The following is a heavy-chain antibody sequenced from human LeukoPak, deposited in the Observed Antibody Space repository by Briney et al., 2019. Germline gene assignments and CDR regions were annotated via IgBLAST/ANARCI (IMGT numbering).Heavy chain of an antibody. J-gene: IGHJ3*02. Sequence: PSETLSLTCTVSGGSISSYYWSWIRQPSGKGLEWIGYIYYSGSTNYNPSLKSRVTISVDTSKNQFSLKLSSVTAADTAVYYCARVQAAATLGDAFDIWGQGTIVTVSS. V-gene: IGHV4-59*01. CDR2: IYYSGST. CDR3: ARVQAAATLGDAFDI. D-gene: IGHD2-2*01. CDR1: GGSISSYY.